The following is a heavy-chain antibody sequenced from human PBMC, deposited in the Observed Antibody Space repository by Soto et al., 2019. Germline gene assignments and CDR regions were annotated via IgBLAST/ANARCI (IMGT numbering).Heavy chain of an antibody. V-gene: IGHV3-74*01. CDR1: GFTFSNYW. Sequence: EVQLVESGENLVQPGGSLRLSCAASGFTFSNYWIHWVRQAPGTGLVWVSRIKGDEITTNYADSVKGRFTISRDNAKNTVFLQMHSLRAEDTALYYCARGLYGAYGQDFWGQGILVTVSS. CDR3: ARGLYGAYGQDF. D-gene: IGHD4-17*01. CDR2: IKGDEITT. J-gene: IGHJ4*02.